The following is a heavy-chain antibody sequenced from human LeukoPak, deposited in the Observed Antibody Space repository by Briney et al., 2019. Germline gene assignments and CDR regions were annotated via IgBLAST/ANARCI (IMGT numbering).Heavy chain of an antibody. CDR1: GYTFNVYY. D-gene: IGHD4-11*01. V-gene: IGHV1-2*02. CDR2: INPNSGGT. Sequence: ASVKVSCKASGYTFNVYYLHWVRQAPGQGLEWMGWINPNSGGTNYAQKFQGRVTMTRDTSISTAYMELSRLRSDDTAVYYCARWMTTVITPDYWGQGTLVTVSS. CDR3: ARWMTTVITPDY. J-gene: IGHJ4*02.